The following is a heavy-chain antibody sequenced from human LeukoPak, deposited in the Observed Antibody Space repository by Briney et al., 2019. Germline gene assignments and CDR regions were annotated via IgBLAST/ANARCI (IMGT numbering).Heavy chain of an antibody. J-gene: IGHJ4*02. V-gene: IGHV3-30*03. CDR3: ARDRGYSGYERFDY. D-gene: IGHD5-12*01. CDR2: ISYDGSNK. Sequence: GGSLRLSCAASGFTFSSYGMHWVRQAPGKGLEWVAVISYDGSNKYYADSVKGRFTISRDNSKNTLSLQMNSLRAEDTAMYYCARDRGYSGYERFDYWGQGTLVTVSS. CDR1: GFTFSSYG.